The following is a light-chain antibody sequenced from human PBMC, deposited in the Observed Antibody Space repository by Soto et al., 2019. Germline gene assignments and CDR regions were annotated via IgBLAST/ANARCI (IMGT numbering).Light chain of an antibody. V-gene: IGKV3-20*01. Sequence: EIVLTQSPDTMSLSPGERATLSCRASQSVSSTYLAWYQQKPSQPHRLLIYGASIRSTGIPDCFSGSGSGADFTLTISILEPEDFAVYYCQQFSTSGYTFGQGTKLEIK. J-gene: IGKJ2*01. CDR2: GAS. CDR3: QQFSTSGYT. CDR1: QSVSSTY.